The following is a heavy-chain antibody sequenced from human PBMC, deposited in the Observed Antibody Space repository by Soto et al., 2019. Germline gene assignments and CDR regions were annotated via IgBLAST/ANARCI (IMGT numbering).Heavy chain of an antibody. D-gene: IGHD6-19*01. J-gene: IGHJ6*02. CDR2: IYYSGST. CDR1: GGSINSSSYF. CDR3: ARVSSGWEGGHYYYYGLDV. Sequence: ASETLSLTCSVSGGSINSSSYFWGWVRQPPGKGLEWIGSIYYSGSTYYNPSLRSRVTISVDTSKNQFSLKVRYVSDADTAVYYCARVSSGWEGGHYYYYGLDVWGQGTTVTVSS. V-gene: IGHV4-39*07.